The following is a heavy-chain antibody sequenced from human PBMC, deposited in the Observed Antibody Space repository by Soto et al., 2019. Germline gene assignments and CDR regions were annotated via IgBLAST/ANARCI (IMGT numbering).Heavy chain of an antibody. CDR1: GFTVSSNY. V-gene: IGHV3-53*01. J-gene: IGHJ4*02. D-gene: IGHD2-21*01. CDR2: IYSGGST. Sequence: GGSLRLSCAASGFTVSSNYMSWVRQAPGKGLEWVSVIYSGGSTNYADSVKGRFTISRDNSKNTLYLQMNSLRAEDTAVYYCARAYGGEVIDYWGQGTLVTVSS. CDR3: ARAYGGEVIDY.